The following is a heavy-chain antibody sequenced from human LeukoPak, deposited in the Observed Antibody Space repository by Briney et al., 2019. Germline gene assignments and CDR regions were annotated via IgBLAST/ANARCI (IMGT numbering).Heavy chain of an antibody. J-gene: IGHJ4*02. CDR1: GLTFSSYA. CDR2: ITSGSST. D-gene: IGHD6-19*01. CDR3: AKDLRGGIIAVAGTLDY. V-gene: IGHV3-23*01. Sequence: GGSLRLSCAASGLTFSSYAMSWVRQAPGKGLEWVSSITSGSSTNYADSVKGRFTISRDNSKNTLYLQMNSLRAEDTAIYSCAKDLRGGIIAVAGTLDYWGQGTLVTVSS.